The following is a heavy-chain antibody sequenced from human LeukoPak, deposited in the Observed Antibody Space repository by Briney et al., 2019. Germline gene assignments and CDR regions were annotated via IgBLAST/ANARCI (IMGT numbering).Heavy chain of an antibody. CDR2: IYHSGST. V-gene: IGHV4-38-2*02. CDR3: ARYLAARPDGYYFDY. CDR1: GYSISSGYY. D-gene: IGHD6-6*01. Sequence: SETLSLTCTVSGYSISSGYYWGWIRQPPGKGLEWIGSIYHSGSTHYNPSLKSRVTISVDTSKNQFSLKLSSVTAADTAVYYCARYLAARPDGYYFDYWGQGTLVTVSS. J-gene: IGHJ4*02.